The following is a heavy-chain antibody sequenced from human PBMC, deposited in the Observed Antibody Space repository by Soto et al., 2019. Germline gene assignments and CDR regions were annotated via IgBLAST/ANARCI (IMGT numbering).Heavy chain of an antibody. Sequence: QVQLVESGAEVKKPGASVKVSCKASGYTFTGYYMHWVRQAPGQGLEWMGWINPNSGGTNYAQKFQGWVTMTRDTSISTAYMELSRLRSDDTAVYYCARESYSGSFNFDYWGQGTLVTVSS. J-gene: IGHJ4*02. CDR3: ARESYSGSFNFDY. CDR2: INPNSGGT. CDR1: GYTFTGYY. V-gene: IGHV1-2*04. D-gene: IGHD1-26*01.